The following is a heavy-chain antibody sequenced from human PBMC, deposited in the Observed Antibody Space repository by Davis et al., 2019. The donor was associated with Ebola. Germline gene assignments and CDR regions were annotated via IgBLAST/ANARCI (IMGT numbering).Heavy chain of an antibody. CDR2: IYYSRST. D-gene: IGHD6-13*01. CDR1: GGSISSYY. V-gene: IGHV4-59*04. J-gene: IGHJ5*02. CDR3: ARRRRVAAPPPGFDP. Sequence: MPSETLSLTCTVSGGSISSYYWSWIRQPPGKGLEWIGYIYYSRSTYYNPSLKSRVTISVDTSKNQFSLKLSSVTAADTAVYYCARRRRVAAPPPGFDPWGQGTLVTVSS.